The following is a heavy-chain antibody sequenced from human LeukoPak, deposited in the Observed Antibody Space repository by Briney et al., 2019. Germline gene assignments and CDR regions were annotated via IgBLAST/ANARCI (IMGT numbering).Heavy chain of an antibody. CDR3: ARGPSSGATYLDN. Sequence: KPSETLSLTCSVSGGSIGTYYWSWIRQPAGKGLEWIGRIYTSGTTLYNPSLKSRVTMSVDTSKNQFSLRLSAVTAADTPMYYCARGPSSGATYLDNWGQGTLVTVSS. D-gene: IGHD1-26*01. CDR2: IYTSGTT. CDR1: GGSIGTYY. V-gene: IGHV4-4*07. J-gene: IGHJ4*02.